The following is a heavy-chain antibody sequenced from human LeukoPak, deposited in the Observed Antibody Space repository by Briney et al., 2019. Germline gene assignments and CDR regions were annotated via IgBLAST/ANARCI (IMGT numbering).Heavy chain of an antibody. CDR3: ATGEDYQYYFDY. Sequence: PGGSLRLSCAASGFTFSSYPMTWVRQAPGKGLEWVSAISGSGGSTYYADSVKGRFTISRDNSKNTLYLQMNSLRAEDTAVYYCATGEDYQYYFDYWGQGTLVTVSS. D-gene: IGHD3-10*01. CDR2: ISGSGGST. CDR1: GFTFSSYP. V-gene: IGHV3-23*01. J-gene: IGHJ4*02.